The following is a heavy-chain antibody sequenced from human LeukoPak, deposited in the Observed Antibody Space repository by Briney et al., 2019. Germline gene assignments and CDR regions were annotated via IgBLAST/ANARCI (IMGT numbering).Heavy chain of an antibody. CDR1: GFTFSSYS. D-gene: IGHD5-24*01. CDR2: ISSSSSYI. CDR3: AKDTLEHRDDYFDY. Sequence: GGSLRLSCAASGFTFSSYSMNWVRQAPGKGLEWVSSISSSSSYIYYADSVKGRFTISRDNAKNTLYLQMNSLRAEDTAVYYCAKDTLEHRDDYFDYWGQGTLVTVSS. J-gene: IGHJ4*02. V-gene: IGHV3-21*04.